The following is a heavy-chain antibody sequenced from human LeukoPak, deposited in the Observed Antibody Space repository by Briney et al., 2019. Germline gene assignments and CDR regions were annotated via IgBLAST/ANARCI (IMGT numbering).Heavy chain of an antibody. CDR1: GFTFSSYG. Sequence: GGSLRLSCAASGFTFSSYGMHWVRQAPGKGLEWVAVISYDGSNKYYADSVKGRFTISRDDSRNSLYLQMNNLGADDTAVYYCARGPGRASGTSWFDFWGQGTLVTVSS. CDR2: ISYDGSNK. J-gene: IGHJ4*02. D-gene: IGHD6-13*01. CDR3: ARGPGRASGTSWFDF. V-gene: IGHV3-30*03.